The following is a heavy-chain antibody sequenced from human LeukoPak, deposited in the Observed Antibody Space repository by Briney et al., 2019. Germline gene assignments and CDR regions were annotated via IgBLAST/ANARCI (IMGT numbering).Heavy chain of an antibody. Sequence: SQTLSLTCTVSGGSISSGGYYWSWIRQHPGKGLEWIGYISYSGSTHYNPSLKSRVTISVDTSKNQFSLKVSSVTAADTAVYYCATRSSGWYYGMYVWGQGTTVTVSS. CDR1: GGSISSGGYY. D-gene: IGHD6-19*01. CDR3: ATRSSGWYYGMYV. J-gene: IGHJ6*02. V-gene: IGHV4-31*03. CDR2: ISYSGST.